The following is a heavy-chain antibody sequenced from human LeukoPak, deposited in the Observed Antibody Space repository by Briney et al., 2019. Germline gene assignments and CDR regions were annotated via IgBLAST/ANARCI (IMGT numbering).Heavy chain of an antibody. CDR1: GFTFSDYY. CDR3: ARDSARNWFDP. Sequence: GGSLRLSCAASGFTFSDYYMSWIRQALGKGLEWVSYISSSGSTIYYADSVKGRFTISRDNAKNSLYLQMNSLRAEDTAVYYCARDSARNWFDPWGQGTLVTVSS. J-gene: IGHJ5*02. V-gene: IGHV3-11*04. CDR2: ISSSGSTI.